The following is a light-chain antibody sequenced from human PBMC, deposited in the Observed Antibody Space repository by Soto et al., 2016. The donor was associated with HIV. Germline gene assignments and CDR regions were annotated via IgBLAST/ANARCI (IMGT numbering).Light chain of an antibody. J-gene: IGKJ4*01. CDR1: QGISSY. CDR2: TAS. Sequence: DIQLTQSPSFLSASVGDRVTITCRASQGISSYLAWYQQKPGQAPKLLIYTASTLQSGVPSRFSGSGYGTEFTVTISSLQPGDFATYFCQQYKNYPLTFGGGTKVEIK. V-gene: IGKV1-9*01. CDR3: QQYKNYPLT.